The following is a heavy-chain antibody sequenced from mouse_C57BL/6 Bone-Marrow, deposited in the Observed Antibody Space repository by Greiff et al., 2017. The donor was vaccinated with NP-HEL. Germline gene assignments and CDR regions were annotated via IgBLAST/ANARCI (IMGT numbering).Heavy chain of an antibody. V-gene: IGHV1-69*01. Sequence: QVHVKQPGAELVMPGASVKLSCKASGYTFTSYWMHWVKQRPGQGLEWIGEIDPSDSYTNYNQKFKGKSTLTVDNSSSTAYMQLSSLTSEDSAVYYWARRGYGSNWYFDVWGTGTTVTVSS. CDR1: GYTFTSYW. D-gene: IGHD1-1*01. CDR2: IDPSDSYT. J-gene: IGHJ1*03. CDR3: ARRGYGSNWYFDV.